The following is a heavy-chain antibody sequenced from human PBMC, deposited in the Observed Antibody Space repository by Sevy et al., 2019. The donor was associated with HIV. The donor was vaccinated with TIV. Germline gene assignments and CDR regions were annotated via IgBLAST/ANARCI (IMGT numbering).Heavy chain of an antibody. D-gene: IGHD1-7*01. CDR3: AKDKGRGYGNYYFDY. J-gene: IGHJ4*02. CDR1: GFTFDDYA. CDR2: ISWNSGSI. V-gene: IGHV3-9*01. Sequence: ALRLSCAASGFTFDDYAMHWVRQAPGKGLEWVSGISWNSGSIGYADSVKGRFTISRDNAKNSLYLQMNSLRAEDTALYYCAKDKGRGYGNYYFDYWGQGTLVTVSS.